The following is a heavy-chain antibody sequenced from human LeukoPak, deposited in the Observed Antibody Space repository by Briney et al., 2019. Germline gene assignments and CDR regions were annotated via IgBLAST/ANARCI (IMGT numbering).Heavy chain of an antibody. Sequence: GASVKVSCKASGYTFTSYDINWVRQATGQGLEWMGWMNPNSGNTGYAQKFQGRVTITRNTSISTAYMELSSLRSEDTAVYYCARYYGSGPYYYYYYMDVWAKGPRSPSP. J-gene: IGHJ6*03. CDR1: GYTFTSYD. D-gene: IGHD3-10*01. CDR2: MNPNSGNT. V-gene: IGHV1-8*03. CDR3: ARYYGSGPYYYYYYMDV.